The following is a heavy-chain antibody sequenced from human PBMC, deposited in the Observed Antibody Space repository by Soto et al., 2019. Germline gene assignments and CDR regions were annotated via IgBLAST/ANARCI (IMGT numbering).Heavy chain of an antibody. D-gene: IGHD6-13*01. Sequence: HPGGSLRLSCAASGFTFSGSAMSWVRQAPGKGLEWVSTISGSGGSTYYADSVKGRFTISRDNSKNTLYLQMNSLRAEDTAVYYCAKDKGSSWYEIEHWGQGTLVTVSS. J-gene: IGHJ4*02. CDR3: AKDKGSSWYEIEH. CDR1: GFTFSGSA. CDR2: ISGSGGST. V-gene: IGHV3-23*01.